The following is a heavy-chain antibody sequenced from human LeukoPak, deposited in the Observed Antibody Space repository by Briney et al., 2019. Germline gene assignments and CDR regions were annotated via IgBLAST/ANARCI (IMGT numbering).Heavy chain of an antibody. CDR2: IRFDESDK. CDR3: AKDFRWSQDY. D-gene: IGHD4-23*01. Sequence: GGSLRLSCAASGFTFSSYGMHWVRQAPGKGLEWVAHIRFDESDKYYADSVKGRFTISRDTSRNTVYLQMNSLRGEDTAVYYCAKDFRWSQDYWGQGTLVTVSS. J-gene: IGHJ4*02. CDR1: GFTFSSYG. V-gene: IGHV3-30*02.